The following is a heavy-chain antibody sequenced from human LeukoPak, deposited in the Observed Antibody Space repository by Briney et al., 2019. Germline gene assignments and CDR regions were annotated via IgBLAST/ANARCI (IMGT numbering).Heavy chain of an antibody. D-gene: IGHD2-2*01. J-gene: IGHJ6*03. V-gene: IGHV4-59*01. Sequence: SETLSLTCTVSGGSISSYYWSWIRQPPGKGLEWIGYIYYSGSTNYNPSLKSRVTISVDTSKNQFSLKLSSVTAADTAVYYCARGGRDCSSTSCYGGYYYYYMDVWGKGTTVTVSS. CDR1: GGSISSYY. CDR2: IYYSGST. CDR3: ARGGRDCSSTSCYGGYYYYYMDV.